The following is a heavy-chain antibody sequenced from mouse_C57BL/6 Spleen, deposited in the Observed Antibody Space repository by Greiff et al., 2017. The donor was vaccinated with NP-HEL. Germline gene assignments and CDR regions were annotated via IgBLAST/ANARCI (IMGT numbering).Heavy chain of an antibody. V-gene: IGHV5-17*01. CDR1: GFTFSDYG. Sequence: EVQGVESGGGLVKPGGSLKLSCAASGFTFSDYGMHWVRQAPEKGLEWVAYISSGSSIIYYDDTVKGRFTISRDNAKNTLFLQMTSLRSEDTAMYYCARTGHWYFDVWGTGTTVTVSS. CDR2: ISSGSSII. J-gene: IGHJ1*03. D-gene: IGHD4-1*01. CDR3: ARTGHWYFDV.